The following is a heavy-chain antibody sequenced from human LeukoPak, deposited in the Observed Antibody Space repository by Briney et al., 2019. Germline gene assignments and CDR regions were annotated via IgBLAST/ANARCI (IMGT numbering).Heavy chain of an antibody. J-gene: IGHJ5*02. CDR3: ARHYYGSGSWNWFDP. CDR1: GGSFSNYY. D-gene: IGHD3-10*01. Sequence: SETLSLTCSVSGGSFSNYYWSWIRQPPGKGLEWVGFIYYSGTTDYNPSLKSRVTISVDTSKKQFSLKLSSVTAADTAVYYCARHYYGSGSWNWFDPWGQGTLVTVSS. V-gene: IGHV4-59*01. CDR2: IYYSGTT.